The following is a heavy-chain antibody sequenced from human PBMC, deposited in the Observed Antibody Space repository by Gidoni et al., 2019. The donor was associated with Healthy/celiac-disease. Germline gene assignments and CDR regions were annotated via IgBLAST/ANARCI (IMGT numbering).Heavy chain of an antibody. J-gene: IGHJ5*02. V-gene: IGHV1-69*01. CDR2: SIPIFGTA. CDR3: ARDLGWAYCGGDCPDHNWFDP. CDR1: EVTFSSYA. D-gene: IGHD2-21*02. Sequence: QVQLVQSGAEVKKPGSSVTVSCKASEVTFSSYATSCLRQAPGQGLEWMGGSIPIFGTANDAQKFQGRVTITADESTSTAYMELSSLRSEDTAVYYCARDLGWAYCGGDCPDHNWFDPWGQGTLVTVSS.